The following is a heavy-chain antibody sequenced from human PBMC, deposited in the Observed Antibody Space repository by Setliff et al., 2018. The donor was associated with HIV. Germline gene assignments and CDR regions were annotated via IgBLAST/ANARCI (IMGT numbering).Heavy chain of an antibody. J-gene: IGHJ2*01. V-gene: IGHV1-69*13. CDR1: GGTFSNYA. CDR3: ARDDHYYDMGSILSDWFFDL. CDR2: IIPIFGST. D-gene: IGHD3-22*01. Sequence: SVKVSCKASGGTFSNYAISWVRQAPGQGLEWMGGIIPIFGSTKYAQKFQDRVIITADESTHTADMELSSLRSEDTAVYYCARDDHYYDMGSILSDWFFDLWDRGTQVTVS.